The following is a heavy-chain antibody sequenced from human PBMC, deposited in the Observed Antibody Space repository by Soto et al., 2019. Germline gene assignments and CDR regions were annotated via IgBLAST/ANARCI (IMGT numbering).Heavy chain of an antibody. D-gene: IGHD6-13*01. CDR2: IYYSGST. CDR1: GGSVSSGSYY. CDR3: ARVRQQQLVRGFDP. V-gene: IGHV4-61*01. J-gene: IGHJ5*02. Sequence: SETLSLTCTVSGGSVSSGSYYWSWIRQPPGKGLEWIGYIYYSGSTNYNPSLKSRVTISVDTSKNQFSLKLSSVTAADTAVYYCARVRQQQLVRGFDPCGQGTLVTVSS.